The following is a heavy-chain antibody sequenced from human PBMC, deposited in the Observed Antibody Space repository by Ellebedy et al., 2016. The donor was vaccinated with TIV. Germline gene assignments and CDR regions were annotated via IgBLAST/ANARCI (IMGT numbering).Heavy chain of an antibody. Sequence: MPSETLSLTCTASDSSISSARYWGWIRQSPGKGLEWIGTVYQSGTAWYNPSLRSGVTISLDTSKNQFSLRLKLTSVTAADTAVYYCGRLVAASHAYSWGQGTLVTVSS. CDR1: DSSISSARY. CDR3: GRLVAASHAYS. CDR2: VYQSGTA. J-gene: IGHJ4*02. D-gene: IGHD5-12*01. V-gene: IGHV4-38-2*02.